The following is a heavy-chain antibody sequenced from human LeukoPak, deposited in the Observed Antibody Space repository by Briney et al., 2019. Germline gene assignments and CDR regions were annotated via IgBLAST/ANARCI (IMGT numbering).Heavy chain of an antibody. D-gene: IGHD1-26*01. CDR1: GYSFTTYW. CDR3: ARQAYSGSSSHVDY. J-gene: IGHJ4*02. V-gene: IGHV5-51*01. Sequence: PGESLKISCKGSGYSFTTYWIGWVRQMPGKGVEWMGIIYPDDSDARYSPSFQGQVTISADKSISTAFLQWSSLKASDTAMYYCARQAYSGSSSHVDYWGQGTLVTVSS. CDR2: IYPDDSDA.